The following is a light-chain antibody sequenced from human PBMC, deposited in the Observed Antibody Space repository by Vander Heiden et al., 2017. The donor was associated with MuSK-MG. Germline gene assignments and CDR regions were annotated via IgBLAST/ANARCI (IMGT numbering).Light chain of an antibody. CDR2: DAS. J-gene: IGKJ5*01. CDR1: QDIRMY. V-gene: IGKV1-33*01. Sequence: DVQMTQSPSSLSASVGDRVTITCQASQDIRMYLNWYQHKPGKAPQLLIYDASTLETGVSSRFSGSGSETDFSFTISSLQPEDIATYYCQQYDDLPFNFGHGTRLEIK. CDR3: QQYDDLPFN.